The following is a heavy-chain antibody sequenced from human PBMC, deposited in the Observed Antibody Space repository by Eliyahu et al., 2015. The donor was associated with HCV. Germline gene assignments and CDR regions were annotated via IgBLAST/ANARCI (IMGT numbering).Heavy chain of an antibody. V-gene: IGHV4-34*01. Sequence: AGLLKPSETLSLTCAVYGGSFSGYYWSWIRQPPGKGLEWIGEINHSGSTNYNPSLKSRVTISVDTSKNQFSLKLSSVTAADTAVYYCARVRSNCSGGSCYYYYYYGMDVWGQGTTVTVSS. CDR3: ARVRSNCSGGSCYYYYYYGMDV. D-gene: IGHD2-15*01. J-gene: IGHJ6*02. CDR2: INHSGST. CDR1: GGSFSGYY.